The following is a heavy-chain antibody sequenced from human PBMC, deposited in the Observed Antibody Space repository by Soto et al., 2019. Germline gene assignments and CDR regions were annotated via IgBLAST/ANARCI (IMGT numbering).Heavy chain of an antibody. CDR3: ARLDYGLVAFDS. V-gene: IGHV4-39*01. CDR1: GGSISSSSYY. CDR2: IYYSGST. Sequence: PSETLSLTCTVSGGSISSSSYYWGWIRQPPGKGLEWIGSIYYSGSTYYNPSLKSRVTISVDTSKNQFSLKLSSVTAADTAVYYCARLDYGLVAFDSWGQGTLVTVS. D-gene: IGHD4-17*01. J-gene: IGHJ5*01.